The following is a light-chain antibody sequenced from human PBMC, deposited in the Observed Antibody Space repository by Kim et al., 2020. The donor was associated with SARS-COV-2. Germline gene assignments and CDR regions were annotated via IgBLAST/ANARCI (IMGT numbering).Light chain of an antibody. J-gene: IGKJ1*01. V-gene: IGKV3-15*01. CDR2: GAS. CDR3: QQYNNWLTWT. CDR1: QSISTN. Sequence: EIVMSQSPATLSVSPGERATLSCRASQSISTNLAWYQQKPGQAPRLLIYGASTRATGITARFSGSGSGTEFTLTISSLQYDDFAFYHCQQYNNWLTWTFGQGTKVDIK.